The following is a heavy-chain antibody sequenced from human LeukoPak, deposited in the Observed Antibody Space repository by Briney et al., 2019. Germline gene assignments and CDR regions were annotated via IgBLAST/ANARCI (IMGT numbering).Heavy chain of an antibody. CDR2: IYYSGTT. CDR1: GGSISSSGYY. V-gene: IGHV4-31*03. J-gene: IGHJ4*02. CDR3: AREDYYDSSGYLDY. D-gene: IGHD3-22*01. Sequence: SETLSLTCTVSGGSISSSGYYWSWLRQHPGKGLKWIGYIYYSGTTYYNPSLKSRVTISVDTSKNQFSLKLFSVTAADTAVYYCAREDYYDSSGYLDYWGQGTLVTVSS.